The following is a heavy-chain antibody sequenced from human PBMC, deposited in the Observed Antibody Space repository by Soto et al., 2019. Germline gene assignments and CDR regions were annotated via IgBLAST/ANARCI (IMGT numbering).Heavy chain of an antibody. J-gene: IGHJ4*02. CDR1: GFTFSSYA. CDR2: ISGSGGST. D-gene: IGHD2-15*01. Sequence: GGSLRLSCAAAGFTFSSYAMSWVRQAPGKGLEWVSAISGSGGSTYYADSVEGRFTISRDNSKNTLYLQMNSLRAEDTAVYYCAKDRVVVVAATYFDYWGQGTLVTVSS. CDR3: AKDRVVVVAATYFDY. V-gene: IGHV3-23*01.